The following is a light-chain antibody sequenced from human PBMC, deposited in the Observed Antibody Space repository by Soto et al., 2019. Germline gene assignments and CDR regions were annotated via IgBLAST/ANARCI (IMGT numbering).Light chain of an antibody. CDR1: SGDIGDYNY. J-gene: IGLJ1*01. Sequence: QSALTQPASVSGSPGQSITISCVGTSGDIGDYNYVSWYQQHPGKVPKVIICDVSNRPSGVSYRFSGTKSGNTASLTVSGLQAEDEDDYYCCSYTRSGTLIFGTGTKLTVL. V-gene: IGLV2-14*01. CDR2: DVS. CDR3: CSYTRSGTLI.